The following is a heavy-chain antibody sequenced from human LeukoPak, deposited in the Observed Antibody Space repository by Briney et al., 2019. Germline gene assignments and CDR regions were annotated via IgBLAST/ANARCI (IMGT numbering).Heavy chain of an antibody. D-gene: IGHD6-19*01. CDR1: GFTFSSYG. J-gene: IGHJ4*02. V-gene: IGHV3-33*01. CDR3: ARGNSGWTGGGDY. Sequence: PGRSLRLSCAASGFTFSSYGMHWVRQAPGKGLEWVAVIWYDGSNKYYADSVKGRFPISRDNSKNTLYLQMNSLRAEDTAVYYCARGNSGWTGGGDYWGQGTLVTVSS. CDR2: IWYDGSNK.